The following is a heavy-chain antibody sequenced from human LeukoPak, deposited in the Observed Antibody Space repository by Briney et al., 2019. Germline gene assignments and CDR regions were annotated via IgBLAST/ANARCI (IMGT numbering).Heavy chain of an antibody. CDR1: GFTFSDYS. CDR2: IMSDSSDK. Sequence: GGSLRLSCAASGFTFSDYSMNWVRQAPGRGLEWVSNIMSDSSDKCYADSVKGRFTISRDNAKNSLFLHMDSLRVEDTAFYYCARDLNWGFDYWGQGAQVTVSS. CDR3: ARDLNWGFDY. J-gene: IGHJ4*02. V-gene: IGHV3-21*01. D-gene: IGHD7-27*01.